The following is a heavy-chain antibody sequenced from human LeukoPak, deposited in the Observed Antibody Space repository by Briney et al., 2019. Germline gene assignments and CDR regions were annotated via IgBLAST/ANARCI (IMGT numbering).Heavy chain of an antibody. Sequence: ASVKVSCKASGYTFTTYAMNWVRQAPGQGLEWMGWINTYTGNPTYAQDFTGRLVFSLDTSVSTACLQIYSLKAEDTAVYYCARLVAAGGSGSFDPWGQGTLVTVSS. CDR2: INTYTGNP. CDR3: ARLVAAGGSGSFDP. V-gene: IGHV7-4-1*01. J-gene: IGHJ5*02. CDR1: GYTFTTYA. D-gene: IGHD6-13*01.